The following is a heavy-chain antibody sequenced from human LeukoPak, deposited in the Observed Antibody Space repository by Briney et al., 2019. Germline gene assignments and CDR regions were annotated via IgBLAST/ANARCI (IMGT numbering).Heavy chain of an antibody. J-gene: IGHJ3*02. D-gene: IGHD3-10*02. V-gene: IGHV3-74*01. CDR1: GFTFSSYW. CDR3: ARRGLVPAFDI. CDR2: INTDGSTT. Sequence: GGSLRLSCAASGFTFSSYWIHWVRQAPGKGLVWVSRINTDGSTTNYADSVKGRFTISRDNAKNTLFLQMNSLRAEDTAVYYCARRGLVPAFDIWGQGTTVTVTS.